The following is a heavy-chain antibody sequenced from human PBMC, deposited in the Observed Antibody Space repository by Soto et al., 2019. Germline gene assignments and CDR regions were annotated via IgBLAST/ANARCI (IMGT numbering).Heavy chain of an antibody. Sequence: SVRVSCKASGGTFSSYAISWVRQAPGQGLEWMGGIIPIFGTANYAQKFQGRVTITADESTSTAYMELSSLRSEDTAVYYCARASKCSGGSCYAGRYGSFDYSGQGTLVTVSS. CDR2: IIPIFGTA. D-gene: IGHD2-15*01. J-gene: IGHJ4*02. V-gene: IGHV1-69*13. CDR1: GGTFSSYA. CDR3: ARASKCSGGSCYAGRYGSFDY.